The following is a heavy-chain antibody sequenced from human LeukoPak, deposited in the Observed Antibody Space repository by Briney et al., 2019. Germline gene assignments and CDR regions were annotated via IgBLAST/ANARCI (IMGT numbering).Heavy chain of an antibody. CDR2: ISSSGSTI. J-gene: IGHJ4*02. D-gene: IGHD2-8*01. Sequence: GGSLRPSCAASGFTFSDYYMSWIRQAPGKGLEWVSYISSSGSTIYYADSVKGRFTISRDNAKNSLYLQMNSLRAEDTAVYYCARASLMVYAPNGYWGQGTLVTVSS. V-gene: IGHV3-11*01. CDR1: GFTFSDYY. CDR3: ARASLMVYAPNGY.